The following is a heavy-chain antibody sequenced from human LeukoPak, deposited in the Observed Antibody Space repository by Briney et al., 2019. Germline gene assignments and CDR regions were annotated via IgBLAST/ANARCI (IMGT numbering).Heavy chain of an antibody. V-gene: IGHV3-23*01. D-gene: IGHD3-3*01. CDR3: ARDRTIFGVAPSDY. CDR1: GFTFSSYA. Sequence: PGGSLRLSCAASGFTFSSYAMSWVRQAPGKGLEWVSAISGSGGSTYYADSVKGRFTISRDNSKNTLYLQMNSLRAEDTAVHYCARDRTIFGVAPSDYWGQGTLVTVSS. J-gene: IGHJ4*02. CDR2: ISGSGGST.